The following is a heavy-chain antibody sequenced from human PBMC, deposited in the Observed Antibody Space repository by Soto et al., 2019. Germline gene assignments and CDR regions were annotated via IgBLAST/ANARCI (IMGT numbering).Heavy chain of an antibody. CDR1: GGSISSGGYY. V-gene: IGHV4-31*03. D-gene: IGHD3-10*01. J-gene: IGHJ4*02. CDR2: IYYSGST. CDR3: ARDRPHYGSGSYAVESLDY. Sequence: QVQLQESGPGLVKPSQTLSLTCIVSGGSISSGGYYWSWIRQHPGKGLEWIGYIYYSGSTYYNPSLKRRATISADTAKNQFSLKLSSVTAADTAVYYCARDRPHYGSGSYAVESLDYWGQGTLVTVSS.